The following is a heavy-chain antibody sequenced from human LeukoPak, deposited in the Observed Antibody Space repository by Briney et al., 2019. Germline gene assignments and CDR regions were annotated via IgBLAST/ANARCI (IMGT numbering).Heavy chain of an antibody. Sequence: GGSLRLSCAASGFTFSSYAVHWVRQAPGKGLEWVAVISYDGSNKYYADSVKGRFTISRDNSKNTLYLQMNSLRAEDTAVYYCARDRSGWNAFDIWGQGTMVTVSS. V-gene: IGHV3-30-3*01. CDR1: GFTFSSYA. J-gene: IGHJ3*02. CDR3: ARDRSGWNAFDI. D-gene: IGHD6-19*01. CDR2: ISYDGSNK.